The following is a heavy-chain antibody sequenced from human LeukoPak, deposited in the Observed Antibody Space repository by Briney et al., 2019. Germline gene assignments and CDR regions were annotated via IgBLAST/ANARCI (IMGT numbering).Heavy chain of an antibody. V-gene: IGHV3-23*01. D-gene: IGHD6-13*01. Sequence: GGSLRLSCAASGFTFSSYAMSWVRQAPGKGLEWVSAISGSGGSTYYADSVKGRFTISRDNSKNTLYLQMNSLRAEDTAVYYCAKLGSSWQPRGYYFDYWGQGTLVTVSS. CDR1: GFTFSSYA. J-gene: IGHJ4*02. CDR2: ISGSGGST. CDR3: AKLGSSWQPRGYYFDY.